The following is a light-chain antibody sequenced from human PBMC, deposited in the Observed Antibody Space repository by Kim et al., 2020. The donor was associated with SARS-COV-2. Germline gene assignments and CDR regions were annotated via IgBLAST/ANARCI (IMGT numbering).Light chain of an antibody. CDR1: QDIGKY. CDR3: QQYNNMPIT. CDR2: DAS. J-gene: IGKJ3*01. V-gene: IGKV1-33*01. Sequence: DIQMTQSPSSLSASVGDRVTITCQADQDIGKYLNWYRQKPGKAPSLLIYDASNLKAGVTSKFSGSGSGTYFTLTISSVQPEDVGTYFCQQYNNMPITFGPGTKVDIK.